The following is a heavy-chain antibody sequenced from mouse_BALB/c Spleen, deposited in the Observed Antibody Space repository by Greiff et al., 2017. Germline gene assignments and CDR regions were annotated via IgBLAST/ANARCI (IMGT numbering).Heavy chain of an antibody. J-gene: IGHJ4*01. CDR3: TRDGYDRENAMDY. Sequence: EVKVEESGGGLVQPGGSMKLSCVASGFTFSNYWMNWVRQSPEKGLEWVAEIRLKSNNYATHYAESVKGRFTISRDDSKSSVYLQMNNLRAEDTGIYYCTRDGYDRENAMDYWGQGTSVTVSS. V-gene: IGHV6-6*02. CDR2: IRLKSNNYAT. CDR1: GFTFSNYW. D-gene: IGHD2-2*01.